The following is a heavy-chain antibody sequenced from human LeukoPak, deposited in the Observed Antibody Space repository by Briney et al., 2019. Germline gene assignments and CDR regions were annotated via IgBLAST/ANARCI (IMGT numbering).Heavy chain of an antibody. J-gene: IGHJ6*03. D-gene: IGHD3-9*01. CDR3: ARGMLYYDILTGYRDYYMDV. CDR2: IYYSGST. V-gene: IGHV4-39*07. CDR1: GGSISSSSYY. Sequence: SETLSLTCTVSGGSISSSSYYWGWIRQPPGKGLEWIGSIYYSGSTYYNPSLKRRVTISVDTSKNHFSLTLSSVTAADTAVYYCARGMLYYDILTGYRDYYMDVWGKGTTVTISS.